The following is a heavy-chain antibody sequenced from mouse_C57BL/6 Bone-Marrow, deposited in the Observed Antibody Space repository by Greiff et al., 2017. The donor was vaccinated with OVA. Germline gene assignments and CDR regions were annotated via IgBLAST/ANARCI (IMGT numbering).Heavy chain of an antibody. CDR1: GYTFTSYG. CDR2: IYPRSGNT. CDR3: ARGSGLLFWFAY. V-gene: IGHV1-81*01. Sequence: QVQLQQSGAELARPGASVKLSCKASGYTFTSYGISWVKQRTGQGLEWIGEIYPRSGNTYYNEKFKGKATLTADKSSSTAYMELRSPTSEDSAVYFCARGSGLLFWFAYWGQGTLVTVSA. D-gene: IGHD2-3*01. J-gene: IGHJ3*01.